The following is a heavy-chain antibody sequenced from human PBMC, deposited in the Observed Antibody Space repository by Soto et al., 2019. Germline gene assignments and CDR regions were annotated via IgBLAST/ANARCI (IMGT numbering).Heavy chain of an antibody. V-gene: IGHV3-30-3*01. CDR2: ISHDGSNK. J-gene: IGHJ6*02. CDR3: ARDPGRFLEWLRGMDV. Sequence: QVQLVESGGGVVQPGRSLRLSCAASGFTFSSYSIHWVRQAPGKGLEWVAVISHDGSNKYYADSVKGRFTVSRDNSKNTLYLQMNSLRGEDTAVYYCARDPGRFLEWLRGMDVWGQGTTVTVSS. D-gene: IGHD3-3*01. CDR1: GFTFSSYS.